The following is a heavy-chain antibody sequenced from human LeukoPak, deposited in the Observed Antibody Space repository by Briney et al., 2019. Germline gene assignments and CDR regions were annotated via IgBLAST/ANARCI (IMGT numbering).Heavy chain of an antibody. J-gene: IGHJ6*02. V-gene: IGHV3-21*01. Sequence: GGSLRLSCAASGFTFSSYSMNWVRQAPAKGLEWVSSISSSSSYIYYADLVKGRFTISRDNAKNSLYLQMNRLRAEDTAVYYYARDRGAMAVWGQGTTVTVSS. CDR2: ISSSSSYI. D-gene: IGHD4/OR15-4a*01. CDR1: GFTFSSYS. CDR3: ARDRGAMAV.